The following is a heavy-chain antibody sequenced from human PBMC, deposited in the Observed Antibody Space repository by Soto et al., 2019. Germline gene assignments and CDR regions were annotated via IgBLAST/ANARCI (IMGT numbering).Heavy chain of an antibody. Sequence: SETLSLTCTVSGGSTRSSNYQWVWIRQPPGKGLEWIGNIFYSGSTYYNPSLKSRVTISVDTSKNQFSLKLSSVTAADTAVYYCARQPIRGNFDYWGQGTLVTVSS. CDR3: ARQPIRGNFDY. J-gene: IGHJ4*02. V-gene: IGHV4-39*01. CDR1: GGSTRSSNYQ. D-gene: IGHD3-3*02. CDR2: IFYSGST.